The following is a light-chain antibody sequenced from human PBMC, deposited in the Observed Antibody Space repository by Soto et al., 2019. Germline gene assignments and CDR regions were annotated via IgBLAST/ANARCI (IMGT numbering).Light chain of an antibody. J-gene: IGLJ2*01. CDR2: NTN. Sequence: QTVVTQEPSFSVSPGGTVTLTCGLSSGSVSTSYYPNWYQQTPGQAPRALIYNTNTRSSGVPDRFSGSILGNKAALTITGAQADDESDYYCFLYMGSSIWSFGGGTKVTVL. CDR1: SGSVSTSYY. CDR3: FLYMGSSIWS. V-gene: IGLV8-61*01.